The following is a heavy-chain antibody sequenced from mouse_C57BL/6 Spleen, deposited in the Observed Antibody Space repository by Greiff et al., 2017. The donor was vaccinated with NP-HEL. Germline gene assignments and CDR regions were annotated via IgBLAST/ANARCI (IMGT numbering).Heavy chain of an antibody. J-gene: IGHJ1*03. D-gene: IGHD2-5*01. CDR2: IDPSDSYT. Sequence: QVQLQQPGAELVMPGASVKLSCKASGYTFTSYWMHWVKQRPGQGLEWIGEIDPSDSYTNYNQKFKGKSTLTVDKSSSTAYMQLSSLTSEDSAVYYCARVQAYDSNYGYFEVWGTGTTVTGSS. V-gene: IGHV1-69*01. CDR1: GYTFTSYW. CDR3: ARVQAYDSNYGYFEV.